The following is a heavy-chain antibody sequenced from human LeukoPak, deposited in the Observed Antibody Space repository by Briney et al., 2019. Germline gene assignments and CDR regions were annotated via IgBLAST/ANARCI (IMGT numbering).Heavy chain of an antibody. D-gene: IGHD6-13*01. J-gene: IGHJ6*02. CDR2: ISYDGSNK. V-gene: IGHV3-30*04. CDR3: ARPKYSSSWYSRRGYYYYGMDV. Sequence: GGSLRLSCAASGFTFSSYAMHWVRQAPGKGLEWVAVISYDGSNKYYADSVKGRFTISRDNSKNTLYLQMNSLRAEDTAVYYCARPKYSSSWYSRRGYYYYGMDVWGQGTTGTVS. CDR1: GFTFSSYA.